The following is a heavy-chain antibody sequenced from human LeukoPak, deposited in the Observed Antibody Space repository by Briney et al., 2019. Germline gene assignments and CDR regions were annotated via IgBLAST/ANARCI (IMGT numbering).Heavy chain of an antibody. Sequence: GGSLRLSCAASGFTFRSYGMSWVRQAPGKGLEWVSGISGSGISTYYADSVKGRFTISRDNSKNTLYLQMNSLRVEDTAVYYCAKSWNYYDSSGDDALDIWGQGTMVTVSS. D-gene: IGHD3-22*01. CDR2: ISGSGIST. CDR1: GFTFRSYG. V-gene: IGHV3-23*01. CDR3: AKSWNYYDSSGDDALDI. J-gene: IGHJ3*02.